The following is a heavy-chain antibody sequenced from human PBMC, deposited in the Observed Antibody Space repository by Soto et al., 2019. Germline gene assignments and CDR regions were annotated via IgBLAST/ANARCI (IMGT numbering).Heavy chain of an antibody. Sequence: SETLSLTCTVSGGSISSYYWSWIRQPPGKGLEWIGYIYYSGSTNYNPSLKSRVTISVDTSKNQFSLKLSSVTAADTAVYYCARMMGATAFDNWGQGTMVTVSS. J-gene: IGHJ3*02. D-gene: IGHD1-26*01. CDR2: IYYSGST. V-gene: IGHV4-59*01. CDR3: ARMMGATAFDN. CDR1: GGSISSYY.